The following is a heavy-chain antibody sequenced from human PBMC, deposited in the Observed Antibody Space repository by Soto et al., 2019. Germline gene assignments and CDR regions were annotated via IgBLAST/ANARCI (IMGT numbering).Heavy chain of an antibody. CDR2: IYHSGST. CDR3: ARDLSSYDYYYYGMDV. Sequence: SETLSLTCAVYGGSFSGHSWTWIRQSPGKGLEWIGSIYHSGSTYYNPSLKSRVTISVDTSKNQFSLKLSSVTAADTAVYYCARDLSSYDYYYYGMDVWGQGTTVTVSS. V-gene: IGHV4-34*01. CDR1: GGSFSGHS. J-gene: IGHJ6*02. D-gene: IGHD5-18*01.